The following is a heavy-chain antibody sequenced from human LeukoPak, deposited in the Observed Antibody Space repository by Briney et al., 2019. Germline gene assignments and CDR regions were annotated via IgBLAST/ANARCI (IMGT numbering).Heavy chain of an antibody. V-gene: IGHV4-61*02. Sequence: PSQTLSLTCTVSGGSISSGSYYWRWIRQPAGKGLEWIGRIYTSGCTNYNPSLKSRVTISVDTSKNQFSLKLSSVTAADTAVYYCARDSYSSGWYNWFDPWGQGTLVTVSS. J-gene: IGHJ5*02. CDR3: ARDSYSSGWYNWFDP. D-gene: IGHD6-19*01. CDR1: GGSISSGSYY. CDR2: IYTSGCT.